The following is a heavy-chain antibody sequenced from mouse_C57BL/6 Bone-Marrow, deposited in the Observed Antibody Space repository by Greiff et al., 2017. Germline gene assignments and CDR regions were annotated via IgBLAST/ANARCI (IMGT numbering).Heavy chain of an antibody. D-gene: IGHD1-1*01. Sequence: EVQVVESGEGLVKPGGSLKLSCAASGFTFSSYAMSWVRQTPEKRLEWVAYISSGGDYIYYADTVKGRFTISRDNARNTLYLQMSSLKSEDTAMYYCTRDGTPAWFAYWGQGTLVTVSA. CDR3: TRDGTPAWFAY. CDR2: ISSGGDYI. V-gene: IGHV5-9-1*02. J-gene: IGHJ3*01. CDR1: GFTFSSYA.